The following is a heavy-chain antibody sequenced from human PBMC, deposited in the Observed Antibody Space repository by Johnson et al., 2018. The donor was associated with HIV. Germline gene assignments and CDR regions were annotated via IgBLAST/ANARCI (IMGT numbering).Heavy chain of an antibody. CDR3: AKDKFMFLDNPVDAFDV. J-gene: IGHJ3*01. V-gene: IGHV3-30*02. CDR2: IWFDGSIE. CDR1: GFTFSDYY. Sequence: QVHLVESGGGLVKPGGSLRLSCAASGFTFSDYYMSWIRQAPGKGLEWVAFIWFDGSIEYYTDSVKGLSTISRDNSNNTLYLHMNSLRPDDTGVYYCAKDKFMFLDNPVDAFDVWGQGTMVTFSS. D-gene: IGHD3/OR15-3a*01.